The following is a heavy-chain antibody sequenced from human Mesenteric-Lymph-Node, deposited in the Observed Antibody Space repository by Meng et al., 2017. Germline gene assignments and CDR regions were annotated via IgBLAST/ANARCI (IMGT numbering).Heavy chain of an antibody. Sequence: GGSLRLSCAASGFSFSNTWMHWVRQAPGKGLVWVSCIKNDGTTTFYADSVKGRFTISRDNAKNTLYLQMDSLRAEDTALYFCAKGLHWGAADYWGQGTLVTVSS. CDR3: AKGLHWGAADY. V-gene: IGHV3-74*01. D-gene: IGHD7-27*01. CDR2: IKNDGTTT. CDR1: GFSFSNTW. J-gene: IGHJ4*02.